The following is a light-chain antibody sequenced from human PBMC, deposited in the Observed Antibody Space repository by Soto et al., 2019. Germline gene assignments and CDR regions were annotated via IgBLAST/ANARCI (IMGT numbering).Light chain of an antibody. CDR2: EGS. CDR3: CSYAGSSTLV. Sequence: QSALTQPASVSGSPGQSITLSCTGTSSDVGSYNLVSWYQQYPGKAPKLMIYEGSKRPSGVSNRFSGSKXGNTASLTISGLQAEDEADYYCCSYAGSSTLVFGGGTKLTVL. V-gene: IGLV2-23*01. CDR1: SSDVGSYNL. J-gene: IGLJ2*01.